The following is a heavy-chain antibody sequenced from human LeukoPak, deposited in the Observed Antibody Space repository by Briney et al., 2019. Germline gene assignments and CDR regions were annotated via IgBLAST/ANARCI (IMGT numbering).Heavy chain of an antibody. CDR2: IVVGSGNT. CDR3: AADSEGAANFDY. J-gene: IGHJ4*02. Sequence: SVKVSCKASGFTFTSSAVQWVRQARGQRLEWIGWIVVGSGNTNYAQKFQERVTITRDMSTSTAYMELSSLRSEATAVYYCAADSEGAANFDYWGQGTLVTVSS. V-gene: IGHV1-58*01. CDR1: GFTFTSSA.